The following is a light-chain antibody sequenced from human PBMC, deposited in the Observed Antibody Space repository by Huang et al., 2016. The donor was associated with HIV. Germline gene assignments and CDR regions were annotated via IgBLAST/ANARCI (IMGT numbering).Light chain of an antibody. V-gene: IGKV3-15*01. J-gene: IGKJ1*01. CDR3: QQYAKWPPA. Sequence: EIVMTQSPATLSVSPGERATLSCRASESVTGTLAWYQQKPGQAPRLPISGASTRATGIPGRFSGSGSETEFTLTISSLQSEDFAVYYCQQYAKWPPAFGQGTKVEIK. CDR2: GAS. CDR1: ESVTGT.